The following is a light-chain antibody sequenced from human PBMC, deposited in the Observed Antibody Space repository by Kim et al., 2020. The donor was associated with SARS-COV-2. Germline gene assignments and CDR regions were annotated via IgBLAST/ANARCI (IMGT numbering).Light chain of an antibody. J-gene: IGLJ2*01. Sequence: QGVTISCTGSSSNIGAGYDVHWYQQLPGTAPKLLIYGNSNRPSGVPDRFSGSKSGTSASLAITGLQAEDEADYYCQSYDSSLSVVVVGGGTKLAVL. CDR1: SSNIGAGYD. CDR2: GNS. V-gene: IGLV1-40*01. CDR3: QSYDSSLSVVV.